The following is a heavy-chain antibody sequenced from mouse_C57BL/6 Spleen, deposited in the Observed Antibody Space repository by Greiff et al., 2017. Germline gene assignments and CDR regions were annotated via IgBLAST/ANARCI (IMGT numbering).Heavy chain of an antibody. CDR1: GYSITSGYY. CDR3: ARWGSYYAMDY. J-gene: IGHJ4*01. Sequence: EVQLQESGPGLVKPSQSLSLTCSVTGYSITSGYYWNWIRQFPGNKLEWMGYISYDGSNNYNPSLKNRISITRDTSKNQFFLKLNSVTTEDTATYYCARWGSYYAMDYWGQGTSVTVSS. V-gene: IGHV3-6*01. CDR2: ISYDGSN. D-gene: IGHD1-1*02.